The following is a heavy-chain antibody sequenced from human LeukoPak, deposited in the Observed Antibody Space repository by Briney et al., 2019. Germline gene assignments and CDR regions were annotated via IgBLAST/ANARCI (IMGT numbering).Heavy chain of an antibody. V-gene: IGHV1-18*01. CDR3: AREAQAGSYSLYYFDY. J-gene: IGHJ4*02. CDR2: ISAYNGNT. Sequence: ASVKVSCMASGYTFTSYGISWVRQAPGQGLEWMGWISAYNGNTNHAQKLQGRVTMTTDTSTSTAYMELRSLRSDDTAVYYCAREAQAGSYSLYYFDYWGQGTLVTVSS. D-gene: IGHD3-10*01. CDR1: GYTFTSYG.